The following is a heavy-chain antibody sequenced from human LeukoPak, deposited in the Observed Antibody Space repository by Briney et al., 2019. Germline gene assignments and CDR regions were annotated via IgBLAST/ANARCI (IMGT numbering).Heavy chain of an antibody. J-gene: IGHJ4*02. D-gene: IGHD3-16*01. CDR3: ARVASGGYDDY. V-gene: IGHV3-23*01. CDR2: ISGSGGST. Sequence: GGSLRLSCAASGFTFSSYAMSWVRQAPGKGLEWVSAISGSGGSTYYADSVKGRFTISRDNAKNSLYLQMNSLRAEDTATYYCARVASGGYDDYWGQGTLVTVSS. CDR1: GFTFSSYA.